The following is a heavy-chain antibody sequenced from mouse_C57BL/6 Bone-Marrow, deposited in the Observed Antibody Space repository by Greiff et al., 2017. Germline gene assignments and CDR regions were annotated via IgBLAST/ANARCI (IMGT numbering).Heavy chain of an antibody. D-gene: IGHD2-1*01. J-gene: IGHJ4*01. Sequence: VQLQQPGAELVKPGASVKMSCKASGYTFTSYWITWVKQRPGQGLEWIGDIYPGSGSTNYTARFKSKATLTVATSSSTAYMQLSSLTSEDSAVYDCARGGNYDYYARDYWGQGTSVTVSS. V-gene: IGHV1-55*01. CDR3: ARGGNYDYYARDY. CDR2: IYPGSGST. CDR1: GYTFTSYW.